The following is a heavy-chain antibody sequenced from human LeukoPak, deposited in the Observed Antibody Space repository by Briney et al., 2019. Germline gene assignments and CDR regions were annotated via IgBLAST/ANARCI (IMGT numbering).Heavy chain of an antibody. Sequence: TPSETLSLTCTVSGGSISSYYWSWIRQPPGKGLEWIGYIYYSGSTNYNPSLKSRVTISVDTSKNQFSLKLSSVTAADTAVYYCARVGGSNYYYYGMDVWGQGTTVTVSS. V-gene: IGHV4-59*01. D-gene: IGHD3-10*01. CDR2: IYYSGST. J-gene: IGHJ6*02. CDR3: ARVGGSNYYYYGMDV. CDR1: GGSISSYY.